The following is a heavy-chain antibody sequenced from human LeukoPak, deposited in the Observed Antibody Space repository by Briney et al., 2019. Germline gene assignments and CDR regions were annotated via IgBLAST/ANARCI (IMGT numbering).Heavy chain of an antibody. CDR1: GGSIRSYY. CDR3: ARQAVGSSAFDI. V-gene: IGHV4-59*08. J-gene: IGHJ3*02. D-gene: IGHD2-15*01. Sequence: SETLSLTCTVSGGSIRSYYWSWIRQPPGQARKWIGYIYYSGSTNYNPSLKSRVTISVDTSKNQFSLKLSSVTAADTAVYYCARQAVGSSAFDIWGQGTMDSVSS. CDR2: IYYSGST.